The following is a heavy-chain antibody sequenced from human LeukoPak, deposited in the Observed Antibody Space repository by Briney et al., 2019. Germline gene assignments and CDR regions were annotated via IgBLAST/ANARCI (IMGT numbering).Heavy chain of an antibody. CDR3: ARDRDIVVVVAATGGAFDY. J-gene: IGHJ4*02. V-gene: IGHV3-48*01. CDR2: ISSSSSTI. D-gene: IGHD2-15*01. CDR1: GFTFSSYS. Sequence: GGSLRLSCAASGFTFSSYSMNWVRQAPGKGLEWVSYISSSSSTIYYADSVKGRFTISRDNAKNSLYLQMNSLRAEDTAVYYCARDRDIVVVVAATGGAFDYWGQGTLVTVSS.